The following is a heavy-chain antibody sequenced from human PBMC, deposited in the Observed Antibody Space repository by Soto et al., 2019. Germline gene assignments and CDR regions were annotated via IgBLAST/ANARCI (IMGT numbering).Heavy chain of an antibody. V-gene: IGHV1-46*01. CDR3: AREEKGNYYDSSGYYRNWFDP. CDR1: GYTFTTFA. J-gene: IGHJ5*02. Sequence: GASVKVSCKASGYTFTTFAMHWVRQAPGQRLEWMGIINPSGGSTSYAQKFQGRVTMTRDTSTSTVYMELSCLRSEDTAVYYCAREEKGNYYDSSGYYRNWFDPWGQGTLVTVSS. CDR2: INPSGGST. D-gene: IGHD3-22*01.